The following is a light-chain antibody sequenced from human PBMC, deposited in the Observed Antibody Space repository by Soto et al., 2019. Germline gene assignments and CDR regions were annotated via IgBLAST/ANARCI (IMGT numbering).Light chain of an antibody. CDR2: WAS. V-gene: IGKV4-1*01. Sequence: DIVMTQSPDSLAVSLGERATINCKSSESVLYSSNNKNYLAWYQQKPGQPPKLLIYWASTRESGVPDRFSGDGSGTDFTLNISSLQAEDVAVYYCQQYYNSPLTFGGGTKVDIK. J-gene: IGKJ4*01. CDR1: ESVLYSSNNKNY. CDR3: QQYYNSPLT.